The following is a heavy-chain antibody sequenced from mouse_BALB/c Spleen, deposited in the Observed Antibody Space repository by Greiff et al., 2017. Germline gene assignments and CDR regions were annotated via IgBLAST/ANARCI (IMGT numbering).Heavy chain of an antibody. Sequence: EVKLMESGGGLVQPGGSRKLSCAASGFTFSSFGMHWVRQAPEKGLEWVAYISSGSSTIYYADTVKGRFTISRDNPKNTLFLQMTSLRSEDTAMYYCARDYYAMDYWGQGTSGTVSS. V-gene: IGHV5-17*02. CDR3: ARDYYAMDY. CDR2: ISSGSSTI. J-gene: IGHJ4*01. CDR1: GFTFSSFG.